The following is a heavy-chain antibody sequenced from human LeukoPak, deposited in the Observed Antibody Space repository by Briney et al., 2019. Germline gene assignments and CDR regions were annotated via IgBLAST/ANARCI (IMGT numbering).Heavy chain of an antibody. V-gene: IGHV1-18*01. CDR2: ISAYNGNT. CDR3: ARAPQLRFLEWLYRGAFDI. J-gene: IGHJ3*02. CDR1: GYTFTSYG. D-gene: IGHD3-3*01. Sequence: ASVKVSCKASGYTFTSYGISWVRQAPGQGLEWMGWISAYNGNTNYVQKLQGRVTMTTDTSTSTAYMELRSLRSDDTAVYYCARAPQLRFLEWLYRGAFDIWGQGTMVTVSS.